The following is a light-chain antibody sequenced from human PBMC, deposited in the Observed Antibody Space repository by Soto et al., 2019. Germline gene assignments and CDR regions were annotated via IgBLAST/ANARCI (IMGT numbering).Light chain of an antibody. J-gene: IGKJ2*01. CDR1: QTISNY. CDR3: QQSYSTPYT. CDR2: TAA. V-gene: IGKV1-39*01. Sequence: DIQMTQSPSSLSASVGDRVTITCRASQTISNYLNWYQQKSGQAPKLLIYTAASLQSGVPSRFSGSGSGTDFTLTITTLQPEDFATYYCQQSYSTPYTFGQGTKLEIK.